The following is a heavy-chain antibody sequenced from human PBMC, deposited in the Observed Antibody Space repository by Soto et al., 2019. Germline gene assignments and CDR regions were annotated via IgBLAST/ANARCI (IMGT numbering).Heavy chain of an antibody. CDR1: GGSFSGYY. V-gene: IGHV4-34*01. CDR3: ARDGGRLHLGELSFGIDY. D-gene: IGHD3-16*02. CDR2: INHSGST. J-gene: IGHJ4*02. Sequence: SETLSLTCAVYGGSFSGYYWSWIRQPPGKGLEWIGEINHSGSTNYNPSLKSRVTISVDTSKNQFSLKLSSVTAADTAVYYCARDGGRLHLGELSFGIDYWGQGTLVTVSS.